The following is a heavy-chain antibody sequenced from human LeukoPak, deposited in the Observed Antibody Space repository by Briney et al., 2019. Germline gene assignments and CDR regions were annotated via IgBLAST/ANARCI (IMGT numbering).Heavy chain of an antibody. V-gene: IGHV5-51*01. Sequence: GESLKISCKGSGHSFTSYWIGWVRQMPGKGLEWMGIIYPGDSDTRYSPSFQGQVTISADKSISTAYLQWSSLKASDTAMYYCARTSTHYDFWSGHVNWFDPWGQGTLVTVSS. CDR2: IYPGDSDT. D-gene: IGHD3-3*01. J-gene: IGHJ5*02. CDR1: GHSFTSYW. CDR3: ARTSTHYDFWSGHVNWFDP.